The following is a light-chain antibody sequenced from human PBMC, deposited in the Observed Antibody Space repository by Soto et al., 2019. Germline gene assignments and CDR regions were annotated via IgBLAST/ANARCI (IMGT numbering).Light chain of an antibody. CDR3: QQYNKWPIT. V-gene: IGKV3D-15*01. J-gene: IGKJ5*01. Sequence: EIVMTQSPATLSVSPGERATLSCRASQSVSSNLAWYQQKPGQAPRLLIYDASNRATGIPARFSGSGSGTDFTLTISSLEAEDFATYYCQQYNKWPITFGQGTRLEIK. CDR1: QSVSSN. CDR2: DAS.